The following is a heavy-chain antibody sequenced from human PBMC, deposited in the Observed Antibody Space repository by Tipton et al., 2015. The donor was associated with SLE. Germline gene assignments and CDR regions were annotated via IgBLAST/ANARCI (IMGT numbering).Heavy chain of an antibody. CDR3: SRSGSRSRTNAFDI. D-gene: IGHD1-14*01. J-gene: IGHJ3*02. V-gene: IGHV3-7*01. Sequence: SLRLSCAASGFTFSSYWMSWVRQAPGKGLEWVAHINQDGSEKYYVESVKGRFTISRDNAKNSLYLQMGSLRAEDTAVYYCSRSGSRSRTNAFDIWGQGTMVTASS. CDR1: GFTFSSYW. CDR2: INQDGSEK.